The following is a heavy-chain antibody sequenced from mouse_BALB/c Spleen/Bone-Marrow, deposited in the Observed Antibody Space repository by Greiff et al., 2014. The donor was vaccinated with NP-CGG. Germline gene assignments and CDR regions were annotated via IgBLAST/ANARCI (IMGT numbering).Heavy chain of an antibody. CDR3: ARGDSSGYDYAMDY. D-gene: IGHD3-2*01. CDR2: ISYDGSN. V-gene: IGHV3-6*02. CDR1: GYSITSGYY. J-gene: IGHJ4*01. Sequence: EVKLQESGPGLVKPSQSLSLTCSVTGYSITSGYYWNWIRQFPGNKLEWMGYISYDGSNNYNPSLKNRISITRDTSKNQFFLKLNSVTTEDTATYYCARGDSSGYDYAMDYWGQGTSVTVSS.